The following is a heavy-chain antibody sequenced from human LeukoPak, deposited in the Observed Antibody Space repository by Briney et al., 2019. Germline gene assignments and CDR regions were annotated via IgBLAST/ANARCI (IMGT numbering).Heavy chain of an antibody. V-gene: IGHV1-69*04. Sequence: SVKVSCKASGGTFSSYAISWVRQAPGQGLEWVGRIIPILGIANYAQKFQGRVTITADKSTSTAYMELSSLRAEDTAVYYCARVATAPGYCTNGVCHVNPDSGQYFQHWGQGTLVTVSS. CDR3: ARVATAPGYCTNGVCHVNPDSGQYFQH. D-gene: IGHD2-8*01. CDR1: GGTFSSYA. J-gene: IGHJ1*01. CDR2: IIPILGIA.